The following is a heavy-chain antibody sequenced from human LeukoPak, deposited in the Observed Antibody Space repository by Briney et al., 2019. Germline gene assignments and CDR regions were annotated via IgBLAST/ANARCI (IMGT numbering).Heavy chain of an antibody. J-gene: IGHJ4*02. CDR3: ARVGSGYGYRY. Sequence: QPGGSLRLSCDASGFSFSSYWMHWVRHAPGKGLVWVSRINSDGSSTSYADSVKGRFTISRDNAKNTLYLQMNSLRAEDTAVYYCARVGSGYGYRYWGQGTLVTVSS. CDR1: GFSFSSYW. CDR2: INSDGSST. V-gene: IGHV3-74*01. D-gene: IGHD5-18*01.